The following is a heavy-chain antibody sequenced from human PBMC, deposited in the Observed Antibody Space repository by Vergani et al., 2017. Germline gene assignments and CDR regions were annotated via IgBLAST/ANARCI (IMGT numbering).Heavy chain of an antibody. CDR2: INPNSGGT. J-gene: IGHJ4*02. Sequence: QVQLVQSGAEVKKPGASVKVSCTASGYTFTGYYMHWVRQAPGQGLELMGWINPNSGGTNYAQKFQGRVTMTRDTSISTAYMQRSRLSSDDTAVYYCARALYSMAGDCSSTSCYPRGLLDYWGQGTLVTVPS. CDR1: GYTFTGYY. V-gene: IGHV1-2*02. D-gene: IGHD2-2*03. CDR3: ARALYSMAGDCSSTSCYPRGLLDY.